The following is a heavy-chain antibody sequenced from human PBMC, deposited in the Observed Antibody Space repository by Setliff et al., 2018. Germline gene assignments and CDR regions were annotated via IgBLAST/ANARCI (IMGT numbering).Heavy chain of an antibody. V-gene: IGHV4-39*07. CDR2: IYYSGST. CDR1: GGSISSSSYH. J-gene: IGHJ4*02. D-gene: IGHD3-3*01. Sequence: SETLSLTCTVSGGSISSSSYHWGWIRQPPGKGLEWSGSIYYSGSTYYNPSLKSRVTISVDTSKNQFSLKLSSVTAADTAVYYCARRETYYNFWSGYYAYWGQGTLVTVSS. CDR3: ARRETYYNFWSGYYAY.